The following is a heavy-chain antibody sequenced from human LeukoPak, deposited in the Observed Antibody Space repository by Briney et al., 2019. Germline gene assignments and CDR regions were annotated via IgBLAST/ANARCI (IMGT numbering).Heavy chain of an antibody. CDR2: INPSGGST. V-gene: IGHV1-46*01. D-gene: IGHD2-2*01. CDR3: ARVVTPKYCSSTSCYWKGWFDP. CDR1: GYTFTGYY. J-gene: IGHJ5*02. Sequence: ASVKVSCKASGYTFTGYYMHWVRQAPGQGLEWMGIINPSGGSTSYAQKFQGRVTMTRDTSTSTVYMELSSLRSEDTAVYYCARVVTPKYCSSTSCYWKGWFDPWGQGTLVTVSS.